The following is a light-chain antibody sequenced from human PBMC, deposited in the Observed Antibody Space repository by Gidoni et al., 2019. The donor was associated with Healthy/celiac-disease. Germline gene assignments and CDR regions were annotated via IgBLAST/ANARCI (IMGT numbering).Light chain of an antibody. V-gene: IGLV2-14*01. J-gene: IGLJ2*01. CDR2: EVS. Sequence: QSALTQPASVSGSPGQSLTISCTGTSSDVGGYNYVSWYQQHPVKAPKLMIYEVSNRPSGVSNRFSGSKSGNTASLTISGLQAEDAADYYCSSYTSSSTLDVVFGGGTKLTVL. CDR1: SSDVGGYNY. CDR3: SSYTSSSTLDVV.